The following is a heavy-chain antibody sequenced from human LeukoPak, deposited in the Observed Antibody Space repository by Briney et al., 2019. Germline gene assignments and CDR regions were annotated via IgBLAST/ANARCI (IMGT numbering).Heavy chain of an antibody. V-gene: IGHV4-59*08. CDR1: CASITRYY. CDR3: ATTQGNLFAY. CDR2: VYYSGGT. J-gene: IGHJ4*02. Sequence: SETLSLTCTVSCASITRYYWIWIRQPPRKGLEWMGYVYYSGGTTYNPSLKSRVTMSVDTSKNQFSLNLRSVPAADTAVYSCATTQGNLFAYWGPGNLVTVSS. D-gene: IGHD3-10*01.